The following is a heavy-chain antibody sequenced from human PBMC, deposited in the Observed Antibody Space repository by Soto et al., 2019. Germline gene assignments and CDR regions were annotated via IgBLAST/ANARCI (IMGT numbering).Heavy chain of an antibody. CDR1: GFSLSTSGVG. D-gene: IGHD2-15*01. Sequence: QITLKESGPTLVKPTQTLTLTCTFSGFSLSTSGVGVGWIRQPPGKALEWLALIYWDDDKRYSPSLKSRLTITKDTSKNQVVLTMTNMDPVDTATYYCAHSLYCSGGSCGRAFDIWGQGTMVTVSS. J-gene: IGHJ3*02. V-gene: IGHV2-5*02. CDR2: IYWDDDK. CDR3: AHSLYCSGGSCGRAFDI.